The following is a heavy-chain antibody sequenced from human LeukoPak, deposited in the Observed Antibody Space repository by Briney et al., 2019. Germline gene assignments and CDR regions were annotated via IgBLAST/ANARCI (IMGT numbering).Heavy chain of an antibody. V-gene: IGHV4-59*08. CDR2: IDHRGNT. Sequence: SETLSLTCTVSGGSINNYYWSWIRQPPGKGLEWIGYIDHRGNTNYNPSLKSRVTMSVDTSKNQFSLKLSSVTAADTAVYYCAIHGTLDYGGQGTRVTVSS. D-gene: IGHD1-26*01. CDR3: AIHGTLDY. CDR1: GGSINNYY. J-gene: IGHJ4*02.